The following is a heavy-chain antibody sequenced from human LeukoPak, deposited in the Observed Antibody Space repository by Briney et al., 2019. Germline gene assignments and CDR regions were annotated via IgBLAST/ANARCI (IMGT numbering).Heavy chain of an antibody. CDR3: ARHMYYYGSGSYPD. CDR1: GDSISGSSYY. V-gene: IGHV4-39*01. D-gene: IGHD3-10*01. Sequence: SETLSLTCSVSGDSISGSSYYWGWIRQPPGKGLEWIGSIYYSGSTYYNPSLKSRVTISVDTSKNQFSLKLSSVTAADTAVYYCARHMYYYGSGSYPDWGQGTLVTVSS. J-gene: IGHJ4*02. CDR2: IYYSGST.